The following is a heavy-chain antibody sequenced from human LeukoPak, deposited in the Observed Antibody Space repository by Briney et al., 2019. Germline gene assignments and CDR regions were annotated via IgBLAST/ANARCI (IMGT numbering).Heavy chain of an antibody. CDR2: IIPIFGTA. J-gene: IGHJ4*02. V-gene: IGHV1-69*05. CDR3: AREGADTYDFWSGYSSYFDY. CDR1: GGTFSSYA. D-gene: IGHD3-3*01. Sequence: SVKVSCKASGGTFSSYAISWVRQAPGQGLEWMGGIIPIFGTANYAQKFQGRVTITTDESTSTAYMELSSLRSEDTAVYYCAREGADTYDFWSGYSSYFDYWGQGTLVTVSS.